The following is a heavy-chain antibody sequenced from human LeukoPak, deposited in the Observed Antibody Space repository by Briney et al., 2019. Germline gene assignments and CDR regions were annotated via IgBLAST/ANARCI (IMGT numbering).Heavy chain of an antibody. CDR2: TSSKSRYV. D-gene: IGHD3-3*01. CDR1: GFTFSDFG. J-gene: IGHJ4*02. CDR3: TRQYYDFWSGFYTADYYFDY. V-gene: IGHV3-21*01. Sequence: GGSLRLSCAASGFTFSDFGMNWVRQAPGKGLEWVSSTSSKSRYVYYADSVKGRFTISRDNAENSLYLQMSSLRVEDSAVYYCTRQYYDFWSGFYTADYYFDYWGQGTLVTVSS.